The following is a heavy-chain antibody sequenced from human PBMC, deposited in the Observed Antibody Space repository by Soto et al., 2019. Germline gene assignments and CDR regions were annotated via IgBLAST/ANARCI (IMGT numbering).Heavy chain of an antibody. CDR1: GGSISSGGYS. CDR2: IYHSGST. J-gene: IGHJ4*02. CDR3: ARAYDSSGLYFDY. V-gene: IGHV4-30-2*01. D-gene: IGHD3-22*01. Sequence: QLQLQESGSGLVKPSQTLSLTCAVSGGSISSGGYSWSWIRQPPGKGLEWIGYIYHSGSTYYNPSLKSRVTISVDRSKNQFSLKLSSVTAADTAVYYCARAYDSSGLYFDYWGQGTLVTVSS.